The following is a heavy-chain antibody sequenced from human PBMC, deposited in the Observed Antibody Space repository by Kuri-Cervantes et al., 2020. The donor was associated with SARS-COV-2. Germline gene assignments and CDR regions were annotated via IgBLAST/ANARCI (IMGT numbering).Heavy chain of an antibody. CDR3: ARPGGFLDV. CDR2: NYTSGTFYTAGSA. V-gene: IGHV4-4*07. D-gene: IGHD4-23*01. Sequence: GSLRLSCTVSGDSISNYYWSWVRQPAGKGLEWIGPNYTSGTFYTAGSANYNPSLETRVTTSVDTSKNQFSLNLSPVTAADTAVYYCARPGGFLDVWGKGTTVTVSS. J-gene: IGHJ6*04. CDR1: GDSISNYY.